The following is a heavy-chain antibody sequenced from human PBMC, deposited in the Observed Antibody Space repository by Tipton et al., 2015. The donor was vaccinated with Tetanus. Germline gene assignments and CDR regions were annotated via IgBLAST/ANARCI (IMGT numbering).Heavy chain of an antibody. CDR1: GFRFSYSG. CDR2: IPFXXXXX. J-gene: IGHJ4*02. CDR3: AKEVQRARMRFLDS. D-gene: IGHD2-15*01. V-gene: IGHV3-30*18. Sequence: SQRLSCAASGFRFSYSGXXWVRXXXXKGLEWVAVIPFXXXXXXXXXSVKGRFIISRDNSKNTLYLQMNSLRPEDTAVYYCAKEVQRARMRFLDSWGXGTQVTASS.